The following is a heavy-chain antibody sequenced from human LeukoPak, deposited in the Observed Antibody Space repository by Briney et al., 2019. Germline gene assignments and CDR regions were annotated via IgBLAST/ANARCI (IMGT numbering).Heavy chain of an antibody. CDR3: ARRRDFWSPHYHPDFDY. CDR1: GFTVSSNY. Sequence: PGGSLRLSCAASGFTVSSNYMSWVRQAPGKGLEWVSVIYSGGSTYYADSVKGRFTISRDNSKNTLCLQMNSLRAEDTAVYYCARRRDFWSPHYHPDFDYWGQGSLVTVSS. D-gene: IGHD3-3*01. J-gene: IGHJ4*02. CDR2: IYSGGST. V-gene: IGHV3-53*01.